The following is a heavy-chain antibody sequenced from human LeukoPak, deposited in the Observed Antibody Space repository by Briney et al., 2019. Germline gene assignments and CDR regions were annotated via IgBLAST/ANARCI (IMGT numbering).Heavy chain of an antibody. CDR1: GGTFSSYA. D-gene: IGHD3-22*01. V-gene: IGHV1-69*05. CDR3: ARARSPSSGYLLRDHNWFDP. Sequence: ASVKVSCKASGGTFSSYAICWVRQAPGQGLEWMGGIIPIFGTANYAQKVQGRVTITTDESTTTAYMELSSLRSEDTAVYYCARARSPSSGYLLRDHNWFDPWGQGTLVTVSS. J-gene: IGHJ5*02. CDR2: IIPIFGTA.